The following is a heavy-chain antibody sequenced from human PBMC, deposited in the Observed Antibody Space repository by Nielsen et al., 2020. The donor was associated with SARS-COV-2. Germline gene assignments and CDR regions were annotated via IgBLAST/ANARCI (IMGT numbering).Heavy chain of an antibody. D-gene: IGHD3-3*01. CDR1: GFTFSSYD. Sequence: GGSLRLSCAASGFTFSSYDMHWVRQVTGKGLEWVSAIGTAGDTYYPGSVKGRFTISRENAKNSLYLQMNSLRAGDTAVYYCARGRYYDFWSGYYYFDYWGQGTLVTVSS. J-gene: IGHJ4*02. CDR3: ARGRYYDFWSGYYYFDY. V-gene: IGHV3-13*04. CDR2: IGTAGDT.